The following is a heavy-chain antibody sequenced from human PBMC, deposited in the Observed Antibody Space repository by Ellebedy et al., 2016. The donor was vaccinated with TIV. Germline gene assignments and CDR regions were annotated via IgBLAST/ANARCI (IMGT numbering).Heavy chain of an antibody. J-gene: IGHJ4*02. V-gene: IGHV3-7*03. D-gene: IGHD1-1*01. CDR3: ARDRPQWNLIDY. CDR2: IKEGGSEK. Sequence: PGGSLRLSCAASGFTFSNYWMSWVRQAPGKGLEWVANIKEGGSEKYYVDSVKGRFTISRDNAKNSLYRQMNSLRADDTAVYYCARDRPQWNLIDYWGQGTLVTVSS. CDR1: GFTFSNYW.